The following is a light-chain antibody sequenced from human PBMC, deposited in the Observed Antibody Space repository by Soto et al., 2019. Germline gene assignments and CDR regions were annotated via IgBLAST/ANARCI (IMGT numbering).Light chain of an antibody. V-gene: IGKV3D-20*02. CDR1: QSVSSSY. CDR3: QQRSNWPPKWT. Sequence: EIVLTQSPGTLPLSPGERAALSCGASQSVSSSYLGWYQQKPGQAPRLLIFGASTRATGIPDRFSGSGSGTDFTLTISSLEPEDFAVYYCQQRSNWPPKWTFGQGTKVDNK. CDR2: GAS. J-gene: IGKJ1*01.